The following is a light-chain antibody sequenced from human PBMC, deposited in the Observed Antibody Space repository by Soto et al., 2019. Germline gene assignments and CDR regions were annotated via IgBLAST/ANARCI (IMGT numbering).Light chain of an antibody. V-gene: IGLV2-14*03. CDR2: DVI. Sequence: QSALTQPASVSGSPGQSITIACTGSSSDIGGYNFVSWYQQHPGKAPKLMIYDVIKRPSGVSRRFSGSKSGNTAFLTISGLQPEDEADYFCSSYTTTTTAVFGGGTKLTVL. J-gene: IGLJ2*01. CDR3: SSYTTTTTAV. CDR1: SSDIGGYNF.